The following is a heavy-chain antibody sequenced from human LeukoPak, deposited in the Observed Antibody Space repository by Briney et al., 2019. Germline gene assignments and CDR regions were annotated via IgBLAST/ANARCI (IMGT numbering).Heavy chain of an antibody. CDR1: GYTFTSYD. D-gene: IGHD6-13*01. V-gene: IGHV1-8*01. Sequence: ASVKVSCKASGYTFTSYDINWVRQATGQGLEWMGWMNPNSGNTGYAQKFQGRVTMTRNTSISTAYMELSSLRSEDTAVYYCARSGYSSSWYSIYYYMDVWRKGTTVTVSS. J-gene: IGHJ6*03. CDR3: ARSGYSSSWYSIYYYMDV. CDR2: MNPNSGNT.